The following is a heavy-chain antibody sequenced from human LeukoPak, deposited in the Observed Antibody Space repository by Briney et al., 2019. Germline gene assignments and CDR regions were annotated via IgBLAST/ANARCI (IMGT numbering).Heavy chain of an antibody. V-gene: IGHV4-38-2*02. CDR1: GYSISSGYY. D-gene: IGHD5-12*01. J-gene: IGHJ4*02. CDR2: IYHSGST. CDR3: ARGEDIVATIAGYPGALGLTFDY. Sequence: SETLSLTCTVSGYSISSGYYWGWIRQPPGKGLEWIGSIYHSGSTYYNPSLKSRVTISVDTSKNQFSLKLSSVTAADTAVYYCARGEDIVATIAGYPGALGLTFDYWGQGTLVTVSS.